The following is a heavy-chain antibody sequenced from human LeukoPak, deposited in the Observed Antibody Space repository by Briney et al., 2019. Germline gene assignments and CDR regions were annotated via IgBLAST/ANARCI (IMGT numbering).Heavy chain of an antibody. CDR3: ARDRDTAMVLYYFDY. J-gene: IGHJ4*02. Sequence: GGSLRLSCAASGFTFSSYSMNWVRQAPGEGLERVSSSSSSSDYIYYADSVKGRFNISRDNAKNSLYLQMTSLRAEDTAVYYCARDRDTAMVLYYFDYWGQGTLVTVSS. D-gene: IGHD5-18*01. CDR2: SSSSSDYI. V-gene: IGHV3-21*01. CDR1: GFTFSSYS.